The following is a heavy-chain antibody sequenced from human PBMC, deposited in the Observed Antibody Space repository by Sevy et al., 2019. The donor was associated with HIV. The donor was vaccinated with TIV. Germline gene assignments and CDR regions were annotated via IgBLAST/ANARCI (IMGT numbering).Heavy chain of an antibody. V-gene: IGHV3-23*01. Sequence: GGSLRLSCAASGFTFSTYAMSWVRQAPGKGLEWVSGFSGSGVTTYYADSVKGRFTISRDNSKKTRYLQMNSLRAEDTAVYYCAKLLGQDEDYWGQGTLVTVSS. CDR2: FSGSGVTT. CDR1: GFTFSTYA. CDR3: AKLLGQDEDY. J-gene: IGHJ4*02.